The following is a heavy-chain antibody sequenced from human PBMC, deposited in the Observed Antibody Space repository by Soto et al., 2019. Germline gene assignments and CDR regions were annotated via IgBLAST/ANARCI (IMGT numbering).Heavy chain of an antibody. CDR2: IYYSGST. V-gene: IGHV4-61*01. J-gene: IGHJ5*02. D-gene: IGHD2-21*02. CDR1: GGSVSSGSYY. Sequence: SETLSLTCSVSGGSVSSGSYYWSWIRQPPGKGLEWIGYIYYSGSTNYNPSLKSRVTISVDTSKNQFSLKLSSVTAADTAVYYCARDLRVTTNWFDPWGQGTLVTVSS. CDR3: ARDLRVTTNWFDP.